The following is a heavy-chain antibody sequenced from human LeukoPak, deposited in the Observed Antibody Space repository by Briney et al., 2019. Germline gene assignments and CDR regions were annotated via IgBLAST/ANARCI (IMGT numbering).Heavy chain of an antibody. CDR1: GFTFSSSA. D-gene: IGHD3-22*01. J-gene: IGHJ4*02. V-gene: IGHV3-23*01. CDR2: ISGVDTRT. Sequence: GGTLRLSCAASGFTFSSSAMSWVRQAPGKGLEWVSAISGVDTRTYYADSLKGRFTISRDNSKNTLYLQMDSLTAEDTAVYYCAKEDSRGHWFDYWGQGTLVTVSS. CDR3: AKEDSRGHWFDY.